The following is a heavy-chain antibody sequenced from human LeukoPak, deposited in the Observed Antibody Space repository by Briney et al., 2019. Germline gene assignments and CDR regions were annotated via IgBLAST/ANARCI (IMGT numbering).Heavy chain of an antibody. J-gene: IGHJ6*03. CDR2: ISYDGSNK. CDR3: ARAAPSPLYYYYYYMDV. D-gene: IGHD6-25*01. V-gene: IGHV3-30*04. Sequence: HSGGSLRLSCAASGFTFSSYAMHWVRQAPGKGLEWVAVISYDGSNKYYADSVKGRFTISRDNSKNTLYLQMNSLRAEDTAVYFCARAAPSPLYYYYYYMDVWGKGTTVTVSS. CDR1: GFTFSSYA.